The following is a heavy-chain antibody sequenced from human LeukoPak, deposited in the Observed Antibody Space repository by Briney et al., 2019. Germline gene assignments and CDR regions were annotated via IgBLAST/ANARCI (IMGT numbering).Heavy chain of an antibody. CDR1: GYTFTGYY. V-gene: IGHV1-2*02. D-gene: IGHD3-10*01. CDR3: STRRSGTYYFDY. CDR2: INPNSGGT. J-gene: IGHJ4*02. Sequence: APVKVSCKASGYTFTGYYMHWVRQAPGQGLEWMGWINPNSGGTNYAQKFQGRVTMTRDTSISTAYMELSRLRSDDTAVYYCSTRRSGTYYFDYWGQGTLVTVSS.